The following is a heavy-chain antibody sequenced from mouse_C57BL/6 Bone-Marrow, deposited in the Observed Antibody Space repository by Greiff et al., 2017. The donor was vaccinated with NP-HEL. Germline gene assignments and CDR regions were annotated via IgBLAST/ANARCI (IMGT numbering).Heavy chain of an antibody. Sequence: EVKVVESGGGLVKPGGSLKLSCAASGFTFSDYGMHWVRQAPEKGLEWVAYISSGSSTIYYADTVKGRFTISRDNAKNTLFLQMTSLRSEDTAMYYCARPYDYDGYWYFDVWGTGTTVTVSS. D-gene: IGHD2-4*01. CDR2: ISSGSSTI. CDR1: GFTFSDYG. J-gene: IGHJ1*03. V-gene: IGHV5-17*01. CDR3: ARPYDYDGYWYFDV.